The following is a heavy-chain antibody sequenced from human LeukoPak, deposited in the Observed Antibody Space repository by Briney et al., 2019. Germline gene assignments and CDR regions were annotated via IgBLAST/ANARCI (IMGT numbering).Heavy chain of an antibody. CDR1: GDSVSGSPAI. J-gene: IGHJ4*02. CDR3: ARGAVRGGTNFDY. Sequence: SQTLSLTCAISGDSVSGSPAIWNWIRQSPSRGLEWLGRAYYRSKWYIDYAVSVKGRITITPDTSKNQFSLQLNSVTPEDTAVYYCARGAVRGGTNFDYWGQGTLVTVSS. CDR2: AYYRSKWYI. D-gene: IGHD3-10*01. V-gene: IGHV6-1*01.